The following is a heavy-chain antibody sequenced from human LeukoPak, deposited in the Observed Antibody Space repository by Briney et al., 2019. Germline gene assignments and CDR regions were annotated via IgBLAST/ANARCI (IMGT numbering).Heavy chain of an antibody. CDR3: AKAPAINTAMLY. D-gene: IGHD5-18*01. CDR1: GFTFSSYW. Sequence: PGGSLRLSCAASGFTFSSYWMSWVRQAPGKGLEWVSTIGGSGAGTYYADSVKGRFTISRDNSKNMLYLQMNSLRAEDTAVYYCAKAPAINTAMLYWGQGTLVTVSS. V-gene: IGHV3-23*01. CDR2: IGGSGAGT. J-gene: IGHJ4*02.